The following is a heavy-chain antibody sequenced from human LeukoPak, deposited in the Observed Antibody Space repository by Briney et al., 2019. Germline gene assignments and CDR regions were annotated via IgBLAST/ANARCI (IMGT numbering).Heavy chain of an antibody. V-gene: IGHV3-30*04. CDR1: EFSFSNFA. J-gene: IGHJ5*02. CDR3: AREDNPLWFDP. D-gene: IGHD1-1*01. Sequence: GGSLRLSCAASEFSFSNFAMYWVRQPPGKGLEWLAVISYDGSIRYYADSVKGRFTISRDNSNNTLHLQMNSLRPDDSALYYCAREDNPLWFDPWGQGTLVTVSS. CDR2: ISYDGSIR.